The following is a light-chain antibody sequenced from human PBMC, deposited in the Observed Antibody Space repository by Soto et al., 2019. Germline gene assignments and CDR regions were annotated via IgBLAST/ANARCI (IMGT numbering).Light chain of an antibody. CDR2: DAS. CDR1: QSVSTY. Sequence: EIVLTQSPATLSLSPGERATLSCRASQSVSTYLGWYQQKPGQAPRLLIYDASNRATGIPARFSGSGSGTDFTLTISSLETEDFAVYYCQQRSNWITFGQGTDWRL. CDR3: QQRSNWIT. J-gene: IGKJ5*01. V-gene: IGKV3-11*01.